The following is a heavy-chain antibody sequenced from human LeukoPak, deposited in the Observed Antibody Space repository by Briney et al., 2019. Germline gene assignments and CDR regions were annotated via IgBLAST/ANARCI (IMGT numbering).Heavy chain of an antibody. CDR3: ASGRVFGMVIAPFDY. D-gene: IGHD3-3*01. J-gene: IGHJ4*02. Sequence: GASVKVSCKTSGGTFRNYAISWVRQAPGQGLEWMGGIIPTFGTTNYGQNSQGRVTITADESTSTAYMELSRLRSDDTAVYYCASGRVFGMVIAPFDYWGQGTLVTVSS. V-gene: IGHV1-69*13. CDR2: IIPTFGTT. CDR1: GGTFRNYA.